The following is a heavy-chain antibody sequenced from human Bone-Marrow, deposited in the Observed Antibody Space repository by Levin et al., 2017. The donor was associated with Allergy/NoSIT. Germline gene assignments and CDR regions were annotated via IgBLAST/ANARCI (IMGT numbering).Heavy chain of an antibody. V-gene: IGHV6-1*01. J-gene: IGHJ6*02. CDR2: TYYRSKWYN. CDR1: GDSVSSNSAA. D-gene: IGHD3-22*01. Sequence: TSETLSLTCAISGDSVSSNSAAWNWIRQSPSRGLEWLGRTYYRSKWYNDYAVSVKSRITINPDTSKNQFSLQLNSVTPEDTAVYYCARAGGSQAYYYDSSGYSREYYDYGMDGWGQGTTVTVSS. CDR3: ARAGGSQAYYYDSSGYSREYYDYGMDG.